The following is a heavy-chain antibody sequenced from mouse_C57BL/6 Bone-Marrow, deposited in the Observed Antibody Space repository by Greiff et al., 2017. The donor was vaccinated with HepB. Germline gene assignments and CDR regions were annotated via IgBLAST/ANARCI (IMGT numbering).Heavy chain of an antibody. Sequence: VQLQQSGAELVRPGTSVKVSCKASGYAFTNYLIEWVKQRPGQGLEWIGVINPGSGGTNYNEKFKGKATLTADKSSSTAYMQLSSLTSEDSAVYFCARLIGNCGWYFDVWGTGTTVTVSS. CDR3: ARLIGNCGWYFDV. CDR1: GYAFTNYL. CDR2: INPGSGGT. D-gene: IGHD2-1*01. J-gene: IGHJ1*03. V-gene: IGHV1-54*01.